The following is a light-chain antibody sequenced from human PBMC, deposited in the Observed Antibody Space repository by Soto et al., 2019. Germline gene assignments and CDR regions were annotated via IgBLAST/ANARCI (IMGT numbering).Light chain of an antibody. CDR2: EVS. V-gene: IGLV2-23*02. Sequence: QSVLTQPASVSGSPGQSITISCNGTSSDVGSYNLVSWYQQHPGKAPKLMIYEVSKRPSGVSNRFSGSKSGNTASLTISGLQAEDEAVYYCCSYAGSSTFVFGTGTKVTAL. J-gene: IGLJ1*01. CDR3: CSYAGSSTFV. CDR1: SSDVGSYNL.